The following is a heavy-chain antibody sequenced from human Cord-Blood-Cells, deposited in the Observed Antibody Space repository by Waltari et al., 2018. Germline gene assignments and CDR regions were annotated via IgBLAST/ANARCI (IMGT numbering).Heavy chain of an antibody. J-gene: IGHJ3*02. Sequence: QVQLVQSGAEVKKPGAPVKVYCKASGYTFTGDYMNCGRQAPGQGLEWMGWINPNSGGTNYAQKFQGRVTMTRDTSISTAYMELSRLRSDDTAVYYCAREGGYDAFDIWGQGTMVTVSS. CDR1: GYTFTGDY. CDR2: INPNSGGT. V-gene: IGHV1-2*02. D-gene: IGHD5-12*01. CDR3: AREGGYDAFDI.